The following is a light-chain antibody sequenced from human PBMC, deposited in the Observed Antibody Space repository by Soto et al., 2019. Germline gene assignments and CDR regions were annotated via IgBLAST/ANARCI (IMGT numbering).Light chain of an antibody. Sequence: DVVMTQSPLSLPVTLGQPASISCRSSQSLAYSDGNTYLNWFQQRPGQSPRRLIYNVSNRDSGVPDRVSGSGSGTDFTLKISRVEAEDVGVYYCMQGTHWPPYTFGQGTKLEIK. CDR2: NVS. J-gene: IGKJ2*01. CDR1: QSLAYSDGNTY. CDR3: MQGTHWPPYT. V-gene: IGKV2-30*01.